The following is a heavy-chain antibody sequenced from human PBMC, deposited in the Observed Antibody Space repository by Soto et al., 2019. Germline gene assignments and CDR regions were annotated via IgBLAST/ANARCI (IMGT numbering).Heavy chain of an antibody. CDR2: IYYSGST. CDR1: GGSISSGDYY. CDR3: ARDSRAGYDYVWGSYRYGSWFDP. V-gene: IGHV4-30-4*01. Sequence: SETLSLTCTVSGGSISSGDYYWSWIRQPPGKGLEWIGYIYYSGSTYYNPSLKSRVTISVDTSKNQFSLKLSSVTAADTAVYYCARDSRAGYDYVWGSYRYGSWFDPWGQGTLVTVSS. J-gene: IGHJ5*02. D-gene: IGHD3-16*02.